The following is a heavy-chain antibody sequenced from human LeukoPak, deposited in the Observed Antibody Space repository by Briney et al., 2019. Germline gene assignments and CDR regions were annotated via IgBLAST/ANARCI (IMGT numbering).Heavy chain of an antibody. V-gene: IGHV4-34*01. CDR1: GGSFSGYY. Sequence: SETLSLTCAVYGGSFSGYYWSWIRQPPGKGLEWIGEINHSGSTNYNPSLKSRVTISVDTSKNQFSLRLSSVTAADTAVYYCARGRYCSSTSCYDFQHWGQGTLVTVSS. D-gene: IGHD2-2*01. CDR2: INHSGST. CDR3: ARGRYCSSTSCYDFQH. J-gene: IGHJ1*01.